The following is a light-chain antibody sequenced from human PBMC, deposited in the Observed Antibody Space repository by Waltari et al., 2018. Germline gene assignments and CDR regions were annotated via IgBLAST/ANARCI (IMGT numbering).Light chain of an antibody. CDR3: AGWDDSLTGVV. CDR2: LDD. V-gene: IGLV1-47*01. Sequence: QSVLTQPPSLSGTPGQRVTISCSGSSSNIGTTYVFWYQQFPGSAPKRLIYLDDHRPSGVPDRFSAAKSGSSACLTISGLRPEDEAVYHCAGWDDSLTGVVFGGGTKLTV. J-gene: IGLJ2*01. CDR1: SSNIGTTY.